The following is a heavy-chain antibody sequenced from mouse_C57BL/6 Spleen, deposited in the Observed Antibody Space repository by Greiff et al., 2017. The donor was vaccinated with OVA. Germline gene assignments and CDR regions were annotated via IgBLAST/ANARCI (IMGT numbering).Heavy chain of an antibody. CDR3: ARPYYYGSSLGRYFDV. Sequence: QVTLKESGPGILQPSQTLSLTCSFSGFSLSTFGMGVGWIRQPSGKGLEWLAHIWWDDDKYNNPALNSRSTISKDTAKNQVVLKIANVDTADTATYYCARPYYYGSSLGRYFDVWGTGTTVTVSS. CDR2: IWWDDDK. J-gene: IGHJ1*03. V-gene: IGHV8-8*01. CDR1: GFSLSTFGMG. D-gene: IGHD1-1*01.